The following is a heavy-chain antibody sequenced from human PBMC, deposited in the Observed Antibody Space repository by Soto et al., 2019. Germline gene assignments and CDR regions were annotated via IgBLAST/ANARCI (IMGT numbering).Heavy chain of an antibody. J-gene: IGHJ4*02. CDR2: IRGFSPYT. V-gene: IGHV3-21*01. Sequence: EVQLVESGGGLVKPGGSLRLSCVASGFTFRTYTMNWVRQAPGKGLEWVSGIRGFSPYTFYSESVKGRFTISRDNAKNSLYLQMNSLRAEDTAIYFCARPFIVGSTTLGYWGQGTLVTVSS. CDR1: GFTFRTYT. D-gene: IGHD1-26*01. CDR3: ARPFIVGSTTLGY.